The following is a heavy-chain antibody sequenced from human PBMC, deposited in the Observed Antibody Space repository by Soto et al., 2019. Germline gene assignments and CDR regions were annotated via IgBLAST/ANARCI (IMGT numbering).Heavy chain of an antibody. J-gene: IGHJ4*02. V-gene: IGHV3-53*01. D-gene: IGHD6-25*01. Sequence: EVQLVESGGGLIQPGGSLRLSCAVSGFTVSNNYMSWVRQAPGKGLEGVSVIYSGGYTAYGDSVKGRFTISRDNSKNNLNFQKNTLGADPAAVFYWATQRGGGGYWGQGTLVTVSS. CDR3: ATQRGGGGY. CDR1: GFTVSNNY. CDR2: IYSGGYT.